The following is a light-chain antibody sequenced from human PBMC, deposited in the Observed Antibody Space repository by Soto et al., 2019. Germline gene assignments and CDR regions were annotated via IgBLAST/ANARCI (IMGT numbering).Light chain of an antibody. CDR3: QQYNNLPPDT. Sequence: EIILTQSPSSLSVSPGERATLSCRASQSVNNNLAWYQQKPGQAPRLLISGASTRSTGIPGRLRGSGSGTEFTLTITSLQSEDVAVYFCQQYNNLPPDTFGQGTKMESK. J-gene: IGKJ2*01. CDR2: GAS. CDR1: QSVNNN. V-gene: IGKV3-15*01.